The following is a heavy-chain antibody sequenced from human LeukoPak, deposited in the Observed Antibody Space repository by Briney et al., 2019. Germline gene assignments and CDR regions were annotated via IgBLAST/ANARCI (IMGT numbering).Heavy chain of an antibody. V-gene: IGHV1-2*02. Sequence: ASVKVSCKASGYTFTGYYMHWVRQAPGQGLEWMGWINPNSGGTNYAQKFQGRVTMTRDTSISTAYMELSRLRSDDTAVYYCARDRIKYYYGSGSTNWFDPWGQGTLVTVSS. J-gene: IGHJ5*02. CDR1: GYTFTGYY. CDR2: INPNSGGT. D-gene: IGHD3-10*01. CDR3: ARDRIKYYYGSGSTNWFDP.